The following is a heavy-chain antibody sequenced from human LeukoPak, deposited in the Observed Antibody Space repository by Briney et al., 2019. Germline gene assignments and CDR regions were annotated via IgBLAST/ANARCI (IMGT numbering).Heavy chain of an antibody. J-gene: IGHJ4*02. Sequence: SETLSLTCAVSGYSISSGYYWGWIRQPPGKGLGWIGSIYHSGSTYYNPSLKSRVTISVDTSKNQFSLKLSSVTAADTAVYYCARLWRSSTSCRDWGQGTLVTVSS. CDR2: IYHSGST. D-gene: IGHD2-2*01. CDR3: ARLWRSSTSCRD. V-gene: IGHV4-38-2*01. CDR1: GYSISSGYY.